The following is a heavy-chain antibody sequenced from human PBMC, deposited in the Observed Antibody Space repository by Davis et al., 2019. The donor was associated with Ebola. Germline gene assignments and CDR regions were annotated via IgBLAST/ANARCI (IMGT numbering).Heavy chain of an antibody. CDR2: IIPIFGTA. CDR3: AAEYCSSTSCYYYYGMDV. V-gene: IGHV1-69*06. Sequence: AASVKVSCKASGGTFSSYAISWVRQAPGQGLEWMGGIIPIFGTANYAQKFQGRVTITADKSTSTAYMELSSLRSEDTAVYYCAAEYCSSTSCYYYYGMDVWGQGTTVTVSS. D-gene: IGHD2-2*01. J-gene: IGHJ6*02. CDR1: GGTFSSYA.